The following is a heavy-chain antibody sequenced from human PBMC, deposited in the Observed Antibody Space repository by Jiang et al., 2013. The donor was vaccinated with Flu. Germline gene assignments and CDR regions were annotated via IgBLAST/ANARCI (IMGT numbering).Heavy chain of an antibody. D-gene: IGHD3-10*01. CDR1: RFTGHH. CDR2: IDPSSGDS. V-gene: IGHV1-2*02. Sequence: VQSGAEVKKPGASVKVSCKASRFTGHHMHWVRQAPGHGLEWMGWIDPSSGDSDSAQNFQGRVTVTRDTSITTVYMELTSLTSADTAVYYCARDVGIPGRGNGFNVWGQGTMVTVSS. CDR3: ARDVGIPGRGNGFNV. J-gene: IGHJ3*01.